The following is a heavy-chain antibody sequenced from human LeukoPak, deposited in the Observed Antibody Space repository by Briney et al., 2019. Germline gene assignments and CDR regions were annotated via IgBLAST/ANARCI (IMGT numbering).Heavy chain of an antibody. CDR3: ARDGRNYYDSSGYPDY. CDR2: IIPILGIA. V-gene: IGHV1-69*04. CDR1: GGTFSSYA. Sequence: ASVKVSCKASGGTFSSYAISWVRQAPGQGLEWMGRIIPILGIANYAQKFQGRVTITADKSTSTAYMELSRLRSEDTAVYYCARDGRNYYDSSGYPDYWGQGTLATVSS. J-gene: IGHJ4*02. D-gene: IGHD3-22*01.